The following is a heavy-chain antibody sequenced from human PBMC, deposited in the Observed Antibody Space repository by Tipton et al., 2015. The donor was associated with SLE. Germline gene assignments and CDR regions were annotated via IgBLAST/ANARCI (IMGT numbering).Heavy chain of an antibody. Sequence: TLSLTCTVSGGSISSHYWNWIRQPPGKGLEWIGYIYTSGTTNYNPSLKSRVTISVGTSKNQFSLKLRSVTAADTAVYYCARHLGLEWMATKRGYFDLWGRGTLVSVSS. D-gene: IGHD5-24*01. V-gene: IGHV4-59*08. J-gene: IGHJ2*01. CDR2: IYTSGTT. CDR3: ARHLGLEWMATKRGYFDL. CDR1: GGSISSHY.